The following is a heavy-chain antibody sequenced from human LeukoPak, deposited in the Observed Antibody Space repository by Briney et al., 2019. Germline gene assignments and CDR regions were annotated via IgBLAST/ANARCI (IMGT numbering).Heavy chain of an antibody. V-gene: IGHV4-61*03. CDR3: ARAEMLYYFDY. CDR2: GST. Sequence: GSTNYNPSFKSRVTISVDTSKNHFSLKLSSVTAADTAVYYRARAEMLYYFDYWGQGTLVTVSS. J-gene: IGHJ4*02. D-gene: IGHD5-24*01.